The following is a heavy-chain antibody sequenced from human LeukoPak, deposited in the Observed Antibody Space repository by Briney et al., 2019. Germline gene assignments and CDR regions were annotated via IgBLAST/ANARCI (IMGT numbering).Heavy chain of an antibody. CDR1: GGSISSDGYY. CDR2: IFHSGDT. V-gene: IGHV4-31*03. J-gene: IGHJ1*01. CDR3: ARATETFSWFLQH. Sequence: PSQTLSLTCSVSGGSISSDGYYWSWIRQHPGKGLEWIGYIFHSGDTYYNPSLKSRVTISVDTSKNQFSLKLNSVTAADTAVYYCARATETFSWFLQHWGQGTLVTVSS. D-gene: IGHD6-13*01.